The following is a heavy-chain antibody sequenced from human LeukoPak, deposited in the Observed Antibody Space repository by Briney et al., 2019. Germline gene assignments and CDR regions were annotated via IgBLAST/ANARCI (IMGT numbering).Heavy chain of an antibody. V-gene: IGHV1-69*02. Sequence: EASVKVSCKASGGTFSSYTISWVRQAPGQGLEWMGRIIPILGIANYALKFQGRVTITADKSTSTAYMELSSLRSEDTAVYYCARAGARQIAAVGYWGQGTLVTVSS. D-gene: IGHD6-13*01. CDR2: IIPILGIA. J-gene: IGHJ4*02. CDR3: ARAGARQIAAVGY. CDR1: GGTFSSYT.